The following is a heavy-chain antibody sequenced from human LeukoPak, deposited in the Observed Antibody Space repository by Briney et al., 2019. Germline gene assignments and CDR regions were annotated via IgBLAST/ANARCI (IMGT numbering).Heavy chain of an antibody. Sequence: GGSLRLSCAASGFTFSSYTMNWVRQAPGRGLEWVSSISSSSSYIYYADSLKGRFTISRDNAKNSLYLQMNSLRAEDTAVYYCASEYSPNCWGQGTLVTVSS. CDR2: ISSSSSYI. J-gene: IGHJ4*02. D-gene: IGHD6-6*01. CDR3: ASEYSPNC. V-gene: IGHV3-21*04. CDR1: GFTFSSYT.